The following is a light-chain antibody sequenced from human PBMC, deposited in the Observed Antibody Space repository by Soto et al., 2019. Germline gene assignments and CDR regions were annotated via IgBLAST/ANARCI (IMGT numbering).Light chain of an antibody. V-gene: IGKV3-20*01. CDR1: QSVSGTY. Sequence: EVVWTQSPGTLSLSPGERATLSCRASQSVSGTYLAWYQQKPGQAPRLLVYGASSRATGIPDRFSGSGSGTDFTLTISRLEPDDFAVYYCQEYGSSRTLGQGTKVDIK. J-gene: IGKJ1*01. CDR2: GAS. CDR3: QEYGSSRT.